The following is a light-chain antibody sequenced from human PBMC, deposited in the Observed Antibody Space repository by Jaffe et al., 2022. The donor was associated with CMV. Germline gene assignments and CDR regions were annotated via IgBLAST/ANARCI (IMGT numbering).Light chain of an antibody. CDR1: QSISSY. Sequence: DIQMTQSPSSLSASVGDRVTITCRASQSISSYLNWYQQKPGKAPKLLIYAASSLQSGVPSRFSGSGSGTDFTLTISSLQPEDFATYYCQQSYSIWTYTFGQGTKLEIK. J-gene: IGKJ2*01. V-gene: IGKV1-39*01. CDR3: QQSYSIWTYT. CDR2: AAS.